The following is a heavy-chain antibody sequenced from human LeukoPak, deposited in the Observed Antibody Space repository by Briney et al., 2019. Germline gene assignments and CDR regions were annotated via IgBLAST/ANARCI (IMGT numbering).Heavy chain of an antibody. Sequence: GSLRLSCAASGFMFSNYDMHWVRQAPGKGLEYVSHISTNGGSTYYAISVKGRFTISRDNSKNTLYLQMGSLRAEDMAVYYCARGRGYIYGYDYWGQGTLFTVSS. CDR2: ISTNGGST. CDR3: ARGRGYIYGYDY. V-gene: IGHV3-64*01. CDR1: GFMFSNYD. D-gene: IGHD5-18*01. J-gene: IGHJ4*02.